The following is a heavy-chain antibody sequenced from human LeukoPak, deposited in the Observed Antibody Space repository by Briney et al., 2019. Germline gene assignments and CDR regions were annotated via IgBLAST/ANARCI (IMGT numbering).Heavy chain of an antibody. V-gene: IGHV1-69*02. J-gene: IGHJ5*02. CDR3: ASDTTYYDFWRRAWFDP. CDR1: GGTFSSYT. CDR2: IIPILGIA. Sequence: ASVKVSCKASGGTFSSYTISWVRQAPGQGLEWMGRIIPILGIANYAQKFQGRVTITADKSTSTAYMELSSLRSEDTAVYYCASDTTYYDFWRRAWFDPWGRGTLVTVFS. D-gene: IGHD3-3*01.